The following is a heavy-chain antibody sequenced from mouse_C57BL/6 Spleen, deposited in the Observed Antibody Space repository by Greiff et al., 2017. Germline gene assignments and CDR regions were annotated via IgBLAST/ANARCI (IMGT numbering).Heavy chain of an antibody. V-gene: IGHV1-64*01. CDR1: GYTFTSYW. J-gene: IGHJ4*01. D-gene: IGHD2-5*01. CDR2: IHPNSGST. CDR3: AYSNYGSYAMDY. Sequence: QVQLQQPGAELVKPGASVKLSCKASGYTFTSYWMHWVKQRPGQGLEWIGMIHPNSGSTNYNEKFKSKATLTVDKSSSTAYMQLSSLTSEDSAVYYCAYSNYGSYAMDYWGQGTSVTVSS.